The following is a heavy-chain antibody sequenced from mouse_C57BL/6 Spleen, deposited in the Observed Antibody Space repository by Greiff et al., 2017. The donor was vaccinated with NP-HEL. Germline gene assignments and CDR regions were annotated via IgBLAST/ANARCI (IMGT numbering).Heavy chain of an antibody. CDR2: ISSGSSTI. J-gene: IGHJ2*01. CDR3: ARHFYYFDY. Sequence: EVKLMESGGGLVKPGGSLKLSCAASGFTFSDYGMHWVRQAPEKGLEWVAYISSGSSTIYYADTVKGRFTISRDNAKNTLFLQMTSLRSEDTAMYYCARHFYYFDYWGQGTTLTVSS. V-gene: IGHV5-17*01. CDR1: GFTFSDYG.